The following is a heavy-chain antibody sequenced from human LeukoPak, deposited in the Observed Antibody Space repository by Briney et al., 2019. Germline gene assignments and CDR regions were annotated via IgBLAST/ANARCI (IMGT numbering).Heavy chain of an antibody. Sequence: GGSLRLSCAASGFTFSTYTMHWVRQAPGKGLEWVAVISYDGNTKYYADSVKARFTISRDNSKNTLYLQMNSLGPEDTAVYYCARDYDSSGYYYGWDAFDIWGQGTMVTVSS. CDR1: GFTFSTYT. V-gene: IGHV3-30-3*01. D-gene: IGHD3-22*01. CDR2: ISYDGNTK. J-gene: IGHJ3*02. CDR3: ARDYDSSGYYYGWDAFDI.